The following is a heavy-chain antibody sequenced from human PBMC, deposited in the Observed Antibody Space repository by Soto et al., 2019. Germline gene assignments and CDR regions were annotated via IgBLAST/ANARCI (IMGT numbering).Heavy chain of an antibody. CDR1: GFSCTGYY. D-gene: IGHD6-25*01. CDR2: INAHSGGT. J-gene: IGHJ5*02. V-gene: IGHV1-2*02. CDR3: AKDLTRQRACWSDP. Sequence: ASVKVSCKASGFSCTGYYIHWLRQAPGQGLEWMGWINAHSGGTEYAQKFQGRVTLTRDTSIATAYLTLTSLTSDDTALYYCAKDLTRQRACWSDPWGQGTQVTVSS.